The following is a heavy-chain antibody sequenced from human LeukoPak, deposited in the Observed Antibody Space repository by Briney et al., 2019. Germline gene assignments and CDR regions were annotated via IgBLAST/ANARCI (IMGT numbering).Heavy chain of an antibody. CDR3: APRVVVITAPFDY. CDR1: GFTFSSFG. V-gene: IGHV3-30*02. CDR2: IRYDGTDK. D-gene: IGHD2-21*01. Sequence: GGSLRLSCAASGFTFSSFGMHWVRQAPGKGLEWVAFIRYDGTDKYYADSVKGRFTISRDNSKNTLYLQMNSLRPEDTAVYYCAPRVVVITAPFDYWGQGTLVAVSS. J-gene: IGHJ4*02.